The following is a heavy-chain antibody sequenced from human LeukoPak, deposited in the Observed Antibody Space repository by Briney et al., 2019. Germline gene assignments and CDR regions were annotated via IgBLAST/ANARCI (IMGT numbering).Heavy chain of an antibody. Sequence: ASVKVSCKASGYTFTSYAMNWVRQAPGQGLEWMGWISAYNGNTNYAQKLQGRVTMTTDTSTSTAYMELRSLRSDDTAVYYCARDRTLNYYDSSGYYYYYYYMDVWGKGTTVTVSS. V-gene: IGHV1-18*01. CDR1: GYTFTSYA. CDR3: ARDRTLNYYDSSGYYYYYYYMDV. CDR2: ISAYNGNT. J-gene: IGHJ6*03. D-gene: IGHD3-22*01.